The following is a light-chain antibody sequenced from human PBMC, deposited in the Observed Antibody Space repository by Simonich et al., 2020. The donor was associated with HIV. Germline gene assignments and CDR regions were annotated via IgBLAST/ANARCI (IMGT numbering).Light chain of an antibody. CDR2: WAA. CDR3: QQYSNTMYT. J-gene: IGKJ2*01. Sequence: DIVMTQSPDSLAVSLGERATINCKSSKSVLYSSNNKNYLVWYQQKPGQPPKLLIYWAATRESGVPDRFSGSGSGTDFTLTISSLQAEDVAVYYCQQYSNTMYTFGQGTKLEIK. CDR1: KSVLYSSNNKNY. V-gene: IGKV4-1*01.